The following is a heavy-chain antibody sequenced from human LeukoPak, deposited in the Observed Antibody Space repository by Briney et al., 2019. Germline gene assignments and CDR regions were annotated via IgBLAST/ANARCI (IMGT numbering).Heavy chain of an antibody. CDR3: ARAFDY. V-gene: IGHV3-48*03. Sequence: PGGSLRLSCAASGFTFSSYEMNWVRQAPGKGLEWVSYISSSSNTMYYADSVKGRFTISRDNTKNSLYLQMNSLRDEDTAVYYCARAFDYWGQGTLVAVSS. J-gene: IGHJ4*02. CDR1: GFTFSSYE. CDR2: ISSSSNTM.